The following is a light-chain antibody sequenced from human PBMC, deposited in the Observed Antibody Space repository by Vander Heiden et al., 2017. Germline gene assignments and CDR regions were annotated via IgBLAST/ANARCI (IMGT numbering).Light chain of an antibody. J-gene: IGKJ3*01. CDR2: LGS. Sequence: VMTQSPLSLPVTPGEPASIPCSSSQTLLHSNGYNYLDWYLQKPGQSPQLLIYLGSNRASGVPDRFSGSGSGTDVTLKISRVEAEDVGVYYCRQALQTPFTFGHGTKVDIK. V-gene: IGKV2-28*01. CDR3: RQALQTPFT. CDR1: QTLLHSNGYNY.